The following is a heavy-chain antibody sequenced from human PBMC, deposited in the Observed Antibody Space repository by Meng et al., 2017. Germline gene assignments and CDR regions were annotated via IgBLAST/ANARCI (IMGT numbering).Heavy chain of an antibody. J-gene: IGHJ4*02. CDR3: ARGTRGYSYGNDY. Sequence: QVQLQQWGAGRLKPSETLSLTCAVYGGSFSGYYWSWIRQPPGKGLEWIGEINHSGSTNYNPSLKSRVTISVDTSKNQFSLKLSSVTAADTAVYYCARGTRGYSYGNDYWGQGTLVTVSS. CDR1: GGSFSGYY. V-gene: IGHV4-34*01. CDR2: INHSGST. D-gene: IGHD5-18*01.